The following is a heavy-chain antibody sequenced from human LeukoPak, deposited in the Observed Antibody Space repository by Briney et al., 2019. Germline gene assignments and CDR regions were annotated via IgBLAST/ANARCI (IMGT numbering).Heavy chain of an antibody. CDR1: GGSFSGYY. CDR3: ARVSHTVTTDLDY. CDR2: TNHSGST. Sequence: SETLSLTCAVYGGSFSGYYWSWIRQPPGKGLEWIGETNHSGSTNYNPSLKSRVTISVDTSKNQFSLKLSSVTAADTAVYYCARVSHTVTTDLDYWGQGTLVTVSS. J-gene: IGHJ4*02. V-gene: IGHV4-34*01. D-gene: IGHD4-17*01.